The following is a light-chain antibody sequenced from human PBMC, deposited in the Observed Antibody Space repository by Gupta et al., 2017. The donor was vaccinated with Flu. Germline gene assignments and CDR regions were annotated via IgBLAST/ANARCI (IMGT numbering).Light chain of an antibody. CDR2: DDS. CDR3: HHYGRSPWT. Sequence: ERATLSCRASQSVSGNYLAWLQEKSGQAPRLLIYDDSFRATGIPDRFTGSGSATDFTLTINKLGHEDFAVYYCHHYGRSPWTVGQGTRVEIK. J-gene: IGKJ1*01. V-gene: IGKV3-20*01. CDR1: QSVSGNY.